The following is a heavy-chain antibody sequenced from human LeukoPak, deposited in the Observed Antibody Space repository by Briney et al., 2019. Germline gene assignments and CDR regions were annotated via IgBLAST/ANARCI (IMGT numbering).Heavy chain of an antibody. V-gene: IGHV3-30*04. D-gene: IGHD1-26*01. CDR3: ARGSTRDYYYYMDV. CDR1: GFSVGGYA. J-gene: IGHJ6*03. Sequence: GGSLRLSCEVSGFSVGGYALHWVRQAPGKGLEWVAVISFDGSQKYYADSVKGRFTISRDNSKNTLYLQMNSLRAEDTAVYYCARGSTRDYYYYMDVWGKGTTVTVSS. CDR2: ISFDGSQK.